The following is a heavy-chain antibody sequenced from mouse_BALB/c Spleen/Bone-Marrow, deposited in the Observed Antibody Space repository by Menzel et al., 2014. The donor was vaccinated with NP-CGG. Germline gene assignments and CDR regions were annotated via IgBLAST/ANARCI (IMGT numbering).Heavy chain of an antibody. CDR2: IHYNGNT. CDR3: ARFYGSYSY. Sequence: EVKLVESGPDLVKPSQSLSLTCTVTGYSITGGYSWHWIRQFPGNKLEWLGYIHYNGNTDYNPSLRSRISITRDTSKNQFFLQLNSVTTEDTATYYCARFYGSYSYWGQGTTLTVSS. J-gene: IGHJ2*01. CDR1: GYSITGGYS. D-gene: IGHD1-1*02. V-gene: IGHV3-1*02.